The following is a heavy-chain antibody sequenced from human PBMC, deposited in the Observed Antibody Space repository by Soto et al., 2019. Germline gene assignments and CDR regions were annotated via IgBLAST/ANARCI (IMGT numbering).Heavy chain of an antibody. CDR1: GGSISSGDYY. J-gene: IGHJ6*02. D-gene: IGHD6-19*01. V-gene: IGHV4-30-4*01. CDR2: IYYSGST. CDR3: ARAAHSSGWLEYYYYGMDV. Sequence: SSETLSLTCTVSGGSISSGDYYWSWIRQPPGKGLEWIGYIYYSGSTYYNPSLKSRVTISVDTSKNQFSLKLSSVTAADTAVYYCARAAHSSGWLEYYYYGMDVWGQGTTVTVSS.